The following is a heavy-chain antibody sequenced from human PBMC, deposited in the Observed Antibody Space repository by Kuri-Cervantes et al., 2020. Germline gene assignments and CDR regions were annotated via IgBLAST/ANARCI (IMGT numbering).Heavy chain of an antibody. CDR2: IYHSGST. Sequence: SETLSLTCAVSGGSISSSNWWSWVRQPPGKGLEWIGEIYHSGSTNYNPSLKSRVTISVDTSKNQFSLKLSSVTAADTAVYYCARGGRYFDWLLPQTPLASRRYMGVWGKGTTVTVSS. D-gene: IGHD3-9*01. CDR3: ARGGRYFDWLLPQTPLASRRYMGV. J-gene: IGHJ6*03. CDR1: GGSISSSNW. V-gene: IGHV4-4*02.